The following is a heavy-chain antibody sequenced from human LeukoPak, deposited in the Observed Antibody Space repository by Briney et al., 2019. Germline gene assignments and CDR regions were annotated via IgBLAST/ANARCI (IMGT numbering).Heavy chain of an antibody. D-gene: IGHD3-10*02. J-gene: IGHJ4*02. V-gene: IGHV4-31*03. Sequence: PSETLSLTCTVSRXSISNADDYWSWIRQHPGKGLEWIGYIYYSGSTYYNPSLKSRVTISVDTSKNQFSLKLSSVTAADTAVYYCASSYYYVFDYWGQGTLVTVSS. CDR2: IYYSGST. CDR3: ASSYYYVFDY. CDR1: RXSISNADDY.